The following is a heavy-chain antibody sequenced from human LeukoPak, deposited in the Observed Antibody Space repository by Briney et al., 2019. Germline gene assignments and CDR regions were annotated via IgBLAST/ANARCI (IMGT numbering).Heavy chain of an antibody. CDR2: IIPIFGIA. Sequence: ASVEVSCKASGGTFSNYAISWVRQAPGQGLEWMGRIIPIFGIANYAQKFQGRVTITADKSTTTAYMDLSSLGSEDTAVYYCARMPYYYDSSGYSTTPYFDYWGQGTLVTVSS. CDR3: ARMPYYYDSSGYSTTPYFDY. V-gene: IGHV1-69*04. CDR1: GGTFSNYA. D-gene: IGHD3-22*01. J-gene: IGHJ4*02.